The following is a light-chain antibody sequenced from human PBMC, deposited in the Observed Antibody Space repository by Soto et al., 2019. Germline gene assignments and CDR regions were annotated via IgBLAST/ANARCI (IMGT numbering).Light chain of an antibody. CDR1: QSISSW. V-gene: IGKV1-5*01. J-gene: IGKJ1*01. Sequence: DIQMTQSPSTLSASVGDRVTVRCRASQSISSWLAWYQQKPGKAPKLLIYDASSLESGVPSRFSGSGSGTEFTLTISSLQPDDFATYYCQQYNTLWTFGQGTKVDIK. CDR3: QQYNTLWT. CDR2: DAS.